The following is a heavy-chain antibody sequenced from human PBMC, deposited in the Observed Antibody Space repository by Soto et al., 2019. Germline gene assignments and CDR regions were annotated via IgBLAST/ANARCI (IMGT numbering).Heavy chain of an antibody. CDR2: IRSNAYGGTP. J-gene: IGHJ4*02. CDR3: TRTRYGWPQLYFDD. CDR1: GFTFGDFG. D-gene: IGHD3-16*02. Sequence: GGSLRLSCTTSGFTFGDFGMNWVRQAPGKGLEWVAFIRSNAYGGTPEYAASVQGRFTISRDDSKTIAYLQMNSLKTEDTAVYYCTRTRYGWPQLYFDDWGQGTLVTVSS. V-gene: IGHV3-49*04.